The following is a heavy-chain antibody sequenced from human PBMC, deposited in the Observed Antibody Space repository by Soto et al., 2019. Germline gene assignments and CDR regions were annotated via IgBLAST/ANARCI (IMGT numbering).Heavy chain of an antibody. Sequence: ASVKVSCKASGYTFTSYGISWVRQAPGQGLEWMGWISAYNGNTNYAQKLQGRVTMTTDTSTSTAYMELRSLRSDDTAVYYCAKAAYYYGSGSYFPFDYWGQGTLVTVSS. J-gene: IGHJ4*02. CDR3: AKAAYYYGSGSYFPFDY. CDR2: ISAYNGNT. V-gene: IGHV1-18*01. D-gene: IGHD3-10*01. CDR1: GYTFTSYG.